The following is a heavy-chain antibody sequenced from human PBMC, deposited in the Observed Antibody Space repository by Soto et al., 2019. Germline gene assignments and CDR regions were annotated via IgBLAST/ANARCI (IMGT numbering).Heavy chain of an antibody. J-gene: IGHJ5*02. V-gene: IGHV3-23*01. CDR2: ISGSGTIT. CDR1: GFPFSSRA. CDR3: AEWARYCSGADCRA. D-gene: IGHD2-15*01. Sequence: EVQLLESGGGLVQPGGSLRLSCAASGFPFSSRAMSWVRQAPGKGLEWVSAISGSGTITYYADSVTGRFTISRDTSKNTLYLQMNRLRADATAVYYCAEWARYCSGADCRAWGQGTLVTVSS.